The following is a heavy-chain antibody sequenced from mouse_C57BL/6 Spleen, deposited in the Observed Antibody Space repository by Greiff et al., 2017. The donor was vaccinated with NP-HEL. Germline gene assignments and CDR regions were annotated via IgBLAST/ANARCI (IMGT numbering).Heavy chain of an antibody. D-gene: IGHD2-1*01. CDR3: ATGDGTYGYFEG. CDR1: GYTFTSYW. V-gene: IGHV1-50*01. J-gene: IGHJ2*01. CDR2: IDPSDSYT. Sequence: QVQLQQPGAELVKPGASVKLSCKASGYTFTSYWMQWVKQRPGQGLEWIGEIDPSDSYTNYNQKFKGKATLTVDTSSSTAYMQLSSLTSEDSAVYYCATGDGTYGYFEGWGKVTTLTV.